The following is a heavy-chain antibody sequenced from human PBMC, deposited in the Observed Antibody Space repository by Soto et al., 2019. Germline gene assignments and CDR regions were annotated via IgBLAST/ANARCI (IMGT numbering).Heavy chain of an antibody. Sequence: QVQLQESGPGLVKPSQTLSLTCTVSGGSISSGGYYWSWIRQHPGKGLEWIGYIYYSGSPYYNPSPKSRVTISVDTSKNQFSLKLSSVTAADTAVYYCARSPEATVTAFDYWGQGTLVTVSS. D-gene: IGHD4-17*01. V-gene: IGHV4-31*03. CDR1: GGSISSGGYY. CDR2: IYYSGSP. J-gene: IGHJ4*02. CDR3: ARSPEATVTAFDY.